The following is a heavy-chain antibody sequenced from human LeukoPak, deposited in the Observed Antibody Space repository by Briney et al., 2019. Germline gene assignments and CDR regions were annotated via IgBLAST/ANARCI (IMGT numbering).Heavy chain of an antibody. V-gene: IGHV1-46*01. CDR2: INPSGGST. D-gene: IGHD3-22*01. Sequence: ASVKVSCKASGYTFTSYYMHWVRQAPGQGLEWMGIINPSGGSTSYAQKFQGRVTMTRDTSKKQFSLKLSSVTAADTAVYYCARAKSYYDSSGYYYEPFDYWGQGTLVTVSS. J-gene: IGHJ4*02. CDR1: GYTFTSYY. CDR3: ARAKSYYDSSGYYYEPFDY.